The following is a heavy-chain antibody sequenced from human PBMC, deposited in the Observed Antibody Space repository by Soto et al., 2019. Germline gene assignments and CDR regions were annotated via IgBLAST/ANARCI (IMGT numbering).Heavy chain of an antibody. Sequence: SLRLSNAASGFICGSYARILISQTPGKGLEWVSGISGSASSTNYADSVKGRFTISRDNSKNMVYLQMNSLRDEDTAVYYCAKDKMYNWNYFFEYWGQGTLVTVSS. CDR1: GFICGSYA. J-gene: IGHJ4*02. CDR3: AKDKMYNWNYFFEY. V-gene: IGHV3-23*01. D-gene: IGHD1-7*01. CDR2: ISGSASST.